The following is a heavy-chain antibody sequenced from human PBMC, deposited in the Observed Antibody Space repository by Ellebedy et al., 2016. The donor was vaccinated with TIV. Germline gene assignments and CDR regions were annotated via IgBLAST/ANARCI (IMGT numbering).Heavy chain of an antibody. CDR2: MSSHGGST. V-gene: IGHV3-64*02. D-gene: IGHD3-10*01. Sequence: GESLKISCAASGFTCSDYAMHWVRQAPGKGLEYVSAMSSHGGSTYYADSVQGRFTISRDNSKNTVYLQMGSLRAEDTAVYYCARGKDYYGSAIGGMDVWGQGTTVTVSS. CDR3: ARGKDYYGSAIGGMDV. CDR1: GFTCSDYA. J-gene: IGHJ6*02.